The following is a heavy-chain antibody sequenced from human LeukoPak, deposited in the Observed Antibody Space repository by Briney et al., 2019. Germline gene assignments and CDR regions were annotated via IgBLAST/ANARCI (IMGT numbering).Heavy chain of an antibody. CDR3: AKARFGSGWYDN. CDR2: ISDNGGST. J-gene: IGHJ5*02. Sequence: GGSLRLSCAASGFTFSSYAMSWVRQAPGKGLEWVSVISDNGGSTYYADSVKGRFTISRDNSKNMLYLQMNGLRVEDTAVYYCAKARFGSGWYDNWGQGTLVAVSS. CDR1: GFTFSSYA. V-gene: IGHV3-23*01. D-gene: IGHD6-19*01.